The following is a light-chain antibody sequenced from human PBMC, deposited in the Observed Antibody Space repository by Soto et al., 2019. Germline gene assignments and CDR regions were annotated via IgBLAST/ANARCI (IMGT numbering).Light chain of an antibody. CDR1: SGSVSAKYY. CDR2: NTN. CDR3: VLYMGSGIWV. J-gene: IGLJ3*02. V-gene: IGLV8-61*01. Sequence: QTVVTQEASLSMSPGTTVTLTCGLSSGSVSAKYYPSWYQQTPGQAPRTLIYNTNTRSSGVPDRFSGSILGNKAALTITGAQADDESDYYCVLYMGSGIWVFGGGTKLTVL.